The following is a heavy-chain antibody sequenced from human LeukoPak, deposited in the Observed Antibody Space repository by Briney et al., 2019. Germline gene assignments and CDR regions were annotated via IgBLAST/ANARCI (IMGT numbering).Heavy chain of an antibody. Sequence: PSETLSLTCTVSGASISSYYWSWIRQPPGKGLEWIGYITNSGSTTYNSSLKSRVTISLDTSKNQFSLKLTSVTAADTAVYLCAKNGGSWTFDYWGQGTLVTVSS. V-gene: IGHV4-59*08. CDR3: AKNGGSWTFDY. CDR1: GASISSYY. CDR2: ITNSGST. J-gene: IGHJ4*02. D-gene: IGHD3/OR15-3a*01.